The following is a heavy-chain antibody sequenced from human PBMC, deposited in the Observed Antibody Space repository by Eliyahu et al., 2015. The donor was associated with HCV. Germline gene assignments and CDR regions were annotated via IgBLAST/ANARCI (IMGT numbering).Heavy chain of an antibody. CDR2: IHHYGIS. CDR3: AREGPLTPRYCPGSGSCYAFDY. V-gene: IGHV4-38-2*02. J-gene: IGHJ4*02. D-gene: IGHD2-8*02. Sequence: QVQLQESGPGLVKSSETLSLTCTVSDYSISDDYYWGWIRQSPGKGLEWIGSIHHYGISYFNPSLKSRVTTSIDTPRNQFSLKMTSLTAADTAIYYCAREGPLTPRYCPGSGSCYAFDYWGPGILVTVSP. CDR1: DYSISDDYY.